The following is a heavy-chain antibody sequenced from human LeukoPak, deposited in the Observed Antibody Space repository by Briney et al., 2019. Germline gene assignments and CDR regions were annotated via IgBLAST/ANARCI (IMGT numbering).Heavy chain of an antibody. J-gene: IGHJ5*02. CDR1: GFTFSSYW. CDR2: IKQDGSEK. V-gene: IGHV3-7*01. D-gene: IGHD3-10*01. Sequence: GGSLRLSCAASGFTFSSYWMSWVRQAPGKGLEWVANIKQDGSEKYYVDSVKGRFTISRDNAKNSLYLQMNSLRAEDTAVYYCAREGKLLWFGGDNWFDPWGQGTLVTVSS. CDR3: AREGKLLWFGGDNWFDP.